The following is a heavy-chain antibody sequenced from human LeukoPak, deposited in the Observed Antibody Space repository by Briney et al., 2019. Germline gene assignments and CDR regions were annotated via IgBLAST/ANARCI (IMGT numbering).Heavy chain of an antibody. J-gene: IGHJ6*03. CDR1: GFTFSSYS. CDR2: ISSSSSYI. CDR3: ARGSRDGPTMVV. V-gene: IGHV3-21*01. D-gene: IGHD5-24*01. Sequence: GGSLRLSCAASGFTFSSYSMNWVRQAPGKGLEWVSSISSSSSYIYYADSVKGRFTISRGNAKNSLYLQMNSLRAEDTAVYYCARGSRDGPTMVVWGKGTTVTVSS.